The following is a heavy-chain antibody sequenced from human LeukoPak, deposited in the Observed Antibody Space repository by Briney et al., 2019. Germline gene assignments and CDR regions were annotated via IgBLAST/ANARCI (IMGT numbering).Heavy chain of an antibody. CDR2: IYHSGST. CDR1: GGSISSSNW. D-gene: IGHD6-13*01. J-gene: IGHJ4*02. V-gene: IGHV4-4*02. Sequence: PSETLSLTCAVSGGSISSSNWWSWVRQPPGKGLEWIGEIYHSGSTNYNPSLKSRVTISVDKSKNQFSLKLSSVTATDTAVYYCARDTTGDPLAAAGTDQFDYWGQGTLVTVSS. CDR3: ARDTTGDPLAAAGTDQFDY.